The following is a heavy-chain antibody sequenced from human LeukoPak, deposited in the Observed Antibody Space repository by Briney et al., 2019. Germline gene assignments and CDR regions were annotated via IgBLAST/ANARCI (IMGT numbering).Heavy chain of an antibody. CDR2: INWNGGST. D-gene: IGHD3-16*01. CDR3: ARSWGFHFDL. CDR1: GFTFDDYG. V-gene: IGHV3-20*04. J-gene: IGHJ4*02. Sequence: GGSLRLSCAASGFTFDDYGMSWVRQAPGKGLEWVSGINWNGGSTGYADSVKGRFTISRHNSKSTLYLQMNRLRPEDTAVYYCARSWGFHFDLWGQGTLVTVSS.